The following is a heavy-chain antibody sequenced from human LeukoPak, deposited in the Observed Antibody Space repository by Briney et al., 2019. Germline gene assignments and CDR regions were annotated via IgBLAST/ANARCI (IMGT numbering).Heavy chain of an antibody. CDR1: GFTFSSYR. CDR3: AKRSAAGTVGYFDY. J-gene: IGHJ4*02. V-gene: IGHV3-21*04. CDR2: ISSSHNNI. D-gene: IGHD6-13*01. Sequence: GGSLRLSCAASGFTFSSYRMNWVRQAPWKGLDWVSSISSSHNNIYYADSVKGRFSISRYNAKNSFFLQMNSLRAEDTALYYCAKRSAAGTVGYFDYWGQGSLVTVSS.